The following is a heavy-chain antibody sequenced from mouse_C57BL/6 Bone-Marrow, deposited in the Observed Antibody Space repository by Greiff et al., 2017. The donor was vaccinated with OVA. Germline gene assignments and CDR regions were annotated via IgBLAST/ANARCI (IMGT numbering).Heavy chain of an antibody. CDR3: ASGGSGYFPFAY. J-gene: IGHJ3*01. Sequence: VQLVESGPGLVAPSPSLSISCTVSGFSLTSYGVDWVRQSPGKGLEWLGVIWGVGSTTYNSDRKSRLSSRKDNSKSQVVVKMNSLQGDDTARYYYASGGSGYFPFAYWGQGNLVTVSA. V-gene: IGHV2-6*01. D-gene: IGHD3-2*02. CDR2: IWGVGST. CDR1: GFSLTSYG.